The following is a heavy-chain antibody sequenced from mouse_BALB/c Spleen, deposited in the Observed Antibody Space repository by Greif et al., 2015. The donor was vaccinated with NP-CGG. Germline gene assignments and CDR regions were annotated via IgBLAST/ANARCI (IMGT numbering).Heavy chain of an antibody. J-gene: IGHJ2*01. CDR2: IDPANGNT. Sequence: VQLQQSGAELVKPGASVKLSCTASGFNIKDTYMHWVKQRPEQGLEWIGRIDPANGNTKYDPKFQGKATITADTSSNTAYLQLSSLTSEDTAVYYCARSYGNYVGLDYWGQGTTLTVSS. D-gene: IGHD2-1*01. CDR3: ARSYGNYVGLDY. V-gene: IGHV14-3*02. CDR1: GFNIKDTY.